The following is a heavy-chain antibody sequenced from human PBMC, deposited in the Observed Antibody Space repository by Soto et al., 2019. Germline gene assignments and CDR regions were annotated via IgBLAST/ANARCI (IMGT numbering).Heavy chain of an antibody. D-gene: IGHD2-15*01. V-gene: IGHV3-48*02. CDR2: ISSSSSTI. Sequence: GGSLRLSCAASGFTFSSDSMNWVRQAPGKGLEWVSYISSSSSTIYYADSVKGRFTISRDNAENSLYLQMNSLRDEDTAVYYCARGRGGNPIRLEYFQHWGQGT. CDR1: GFTFSSDS. CDR3: ARGRGGNPIRLEYFQH. J-gene: IGHJ1*01.